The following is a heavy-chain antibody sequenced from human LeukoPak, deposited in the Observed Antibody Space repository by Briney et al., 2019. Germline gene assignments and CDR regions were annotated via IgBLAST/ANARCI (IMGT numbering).Heavy chain of an antibody. V-gene: IGHV1-18*01. Sequence: ASVKVSCKASGYTFTNYGICWVRQAPGQGLEWLGWISAYNGNTNYAQKLQGRVTMTTDTSTSTAYMELRSLRSDDTAVYYCARVLAVAGSDYWGQGTLVTVSS. D-gene: IGHD6-19*01. CDR1: GYTFTNYG. CDR3: ARVLAVAGSDY. CDR2: ISAYNGNT. J-gene: IGHJ4*02.